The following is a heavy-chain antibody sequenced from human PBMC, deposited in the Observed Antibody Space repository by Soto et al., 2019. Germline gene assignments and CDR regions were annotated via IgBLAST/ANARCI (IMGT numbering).Heavy chain of an antibody. Sequence: QVQLVQSGAEVKKPGASVKVSCKASGYTFTSYGISWVRQAPGQGLEWMGWISAYNGNTNYAQKLQGRVTMTTDTSTSTAYMELRSLRSDDTAVYYCARVYYSPLYYYYYYGMDVWGQGTTVTVSS. CDR3: ARVYYSPLYYYYYYGMDV. J-gene: IGHJ6*02. V-gene: IGHV1-18*01. D-gene: IGHD1-26*01. CDR1: GYTFTSYG. CDR2: ISAYNGNT.